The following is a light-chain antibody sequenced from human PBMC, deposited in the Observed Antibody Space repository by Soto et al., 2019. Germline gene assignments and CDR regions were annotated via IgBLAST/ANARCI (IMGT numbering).Light chain of an antibody. CDR2: DVS. V-gene: IGLV2-8*01. J-gene: IGLJ2*01. CDR3: SSYAGSNNLV. CDR1: SSDVGGYNY. Sequence: QYALTQPPSASGSPGQSVTISCTGTSSDVGGYNYVSWYQQHPGKAPKLMIYDVSKRPSGVPDRFSGSKSGNTASLTVSGLQAEDEADYYCSSYAGSNNLVFGGGTKVTVL.